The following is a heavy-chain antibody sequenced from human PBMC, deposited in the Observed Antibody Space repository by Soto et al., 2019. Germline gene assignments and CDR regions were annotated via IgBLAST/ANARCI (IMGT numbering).Heavy chain of an antibody. CDR2: IYYSGST. CDR3: ARGAPWSGLFDP. D-gene: IGHD3-3*01. V-gene: IGHV4-31*03. Sequence: SETLSLTCTVSGGSISSGGYYWSWIRQHPGKGLEWIGYIYYSGSTYYNPSLKSRVTISVDTSKNQFSLKLSSVTAADTAVYYCARGAPWSGLFDPWGQGTLVTVSS. J-gene: IGHJ5*02. CDR1: GGSISSGGYY.